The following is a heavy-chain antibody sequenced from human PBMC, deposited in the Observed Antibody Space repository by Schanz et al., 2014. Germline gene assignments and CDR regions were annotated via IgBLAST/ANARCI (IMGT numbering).Heavy chain of an antibody. CDR3: ARVAEVGYRGSGP. V-gene: IGHV3-30*02. CDR2: IRYDGSNK. J-gene: IGHJ5*02. Sequence: QVQLVESGGGVVQPGGSLRLSCGASGFIFSSYGMHWVRQAPGKGLEWVAFIRYDGSNKYYGDSVKGRYTISRDNSKNTLYLQMNSLRVEDTAVYYCARVAEVGYRGSGPWGQGTLVTVSS. D-gene: IGHD6-13*01. CDR1: GFIFSSYG.